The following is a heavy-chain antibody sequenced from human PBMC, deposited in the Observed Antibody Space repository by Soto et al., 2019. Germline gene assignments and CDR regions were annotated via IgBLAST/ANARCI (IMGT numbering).Heavy chain of an antibody. D-gene: IGHD3-10*02. CDR2: TYYSGST. J-gene: IGHJ2*01. Sequence: PGKCLEGIGYTYYSGSTYYNPSLKSRVTISVDTSKNQFSLKLSSVTAADTAVYYCACFRPSKNTIRYVRSVSAFLLNRSPDL. CDR3: ACFRPSKNTIRYVRSVSAFLLNRSPDL. V-gene: IGHV4-30-4*01.